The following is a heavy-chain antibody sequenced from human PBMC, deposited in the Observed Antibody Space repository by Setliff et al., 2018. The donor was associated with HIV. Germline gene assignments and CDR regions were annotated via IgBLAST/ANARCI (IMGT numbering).Heavy chain of an antibody. V-gene: IGHV3-33*06. CDR2: IWYDGSNK. CDR3: AKDPYGGKGYFQY. CDR1: GFTFSGYG. J-gene: IGHJ1*01. D-gene: IGHD4-17*01. Sequence: GGSLRLSCAASGFTFSGYGMHWVRQAPGKGLEWVAVIWYDGSNKNYADSVKGRFTISRDNSKKTLYLQMNSLRAEDTAVYYCAKDPYGGKGYFQYWGQGTLVTVSS.